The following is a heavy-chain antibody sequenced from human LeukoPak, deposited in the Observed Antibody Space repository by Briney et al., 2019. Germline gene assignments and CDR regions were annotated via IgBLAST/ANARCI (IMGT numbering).Heavy chain of an antibody. CDR2: INSDGSST. V-gene: IGHV3-74*01. Sequence: GGSLRLSCAASGFTFSNYWMHWVRQAPGKGLVWVSLINSDGSSTSYADSVKGRFTISRDNAKNTLYLQMNSLRAEDTAVYYCARDYRRWSDYWGQGTLVTVSS. CDR3: ARDYRRWSDY. D-gene: IGHD6-13*01. J-gene: IGHJ4*02. CDR1: GFTFSNYW.